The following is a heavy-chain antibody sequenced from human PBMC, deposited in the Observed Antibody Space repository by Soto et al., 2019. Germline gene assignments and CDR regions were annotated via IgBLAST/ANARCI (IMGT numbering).Heavy chain of an antibody. D-gene: IGHD3-22*01. V-gene: IGHV3-23*01. J-gene: IGHJ4*02. CDR2: ISGSGGST. Sequence: PGGSLRLSCAASGFTFSSYAMSWVRQAPGKGLEWVSAISGSGGSTYYADSVKGRFTISRDNSKNTLYLQMNSLRAEDTAVYYCAKVSEYYYDSSGYPYLDYWGQGILVTVSS. CDR3: AKVSEYYYDSSGYPYLDY. CDR1: GFTFSSYA.